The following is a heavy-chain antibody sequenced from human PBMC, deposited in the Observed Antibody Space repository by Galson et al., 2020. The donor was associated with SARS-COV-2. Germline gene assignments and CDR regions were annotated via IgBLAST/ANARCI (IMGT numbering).Heavy chain of an antibody. Sequence: GESLKISCAASGFTFSSYAMHWVRQAPGKGLEWVAVISYDGSNKYYADSVKGRFTISRDNSKNTLYLQMNSLRAEDTAVYYCARTLLWFGDYYGMDVWGQGTTVTGSS. CDR3: ARTLLWFGDYYGMDV. D-gene: IGHD3-10*01. J-gene: IGHJ6*02. CDR2: ISYDGSNK. V-gene: IGHV3-30-3*01. CDR1: GFTFSSYA.